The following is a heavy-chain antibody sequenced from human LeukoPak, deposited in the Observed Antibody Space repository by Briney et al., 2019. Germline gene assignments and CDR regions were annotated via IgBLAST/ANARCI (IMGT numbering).Heavy chain of an antibody. D-gene: IGHD3-22*01. J-gene: IGHJ4*02. CDR3: ARDGEYYYDSSGYNLPFDY. V-gene: IGHV1-18*01. Sequence: ASVKVSCKASGGTFSSYGISWVRQAPGQGLEWMGWISAYNGNTNYAQKLQGRVTMTTDTFTSTAYMELRSLRSDDTSVYYCARDGEYYYDSSGYNLPFDYWGQGTLVTVSS. CDR2: ISAYNGNT. CDR1: GGTFSSYG.